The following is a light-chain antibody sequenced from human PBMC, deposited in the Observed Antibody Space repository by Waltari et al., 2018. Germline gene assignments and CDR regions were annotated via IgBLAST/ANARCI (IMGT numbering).Light chain of an antibody. CDR3: QQYNSYPYT. CDR2: QAS. V-gene: IGKV1-5*03. CDR1: QSISSW. Sequence: DIQMTQPPSTLSASVGYRATITCRASQSISSWLDWYQQKPGKAPKILMYQASSLESGVPSRFSGSGSGTEFTLTISSLQPDDFATYYCQQYNSYPYTFGQGTKLEIK. J-gene: IGKJ2*01.